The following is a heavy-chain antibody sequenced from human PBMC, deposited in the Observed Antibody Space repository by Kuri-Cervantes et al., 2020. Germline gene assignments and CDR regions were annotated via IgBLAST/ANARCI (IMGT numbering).Heavy chain of an antibody. V-gene: IGHV3-30*03. CDR3: ARDRVVVTAIVEYYFDY. CDR1: GFSFSTYG. D-gene: IGHD2-21*02. J-gene: IGHJ4*02. CDR2: ISCDGNTK. Sequence: GESLKISCAASGFSFSTYGMHWVRQFPGKGLEWVAVISCDGNTKYYADSVKGRFTISRDNAKNSLYLQMNSLRAEDTAVYYCARDRVVVTAIVEYYFDYWGQGTLVTVSS.